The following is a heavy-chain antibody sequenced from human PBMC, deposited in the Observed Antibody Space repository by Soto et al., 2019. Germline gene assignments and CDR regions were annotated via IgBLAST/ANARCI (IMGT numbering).Heavy chain of an antibody. Sequence: QITLKESGPTLVKPTQTLTLTCTFSGFSLSTSRVGVGWIRQPPGKALEWLALIYWDDDKRYSPPLKSRLTITKDASKNQVVLTMNNMDPVDTATYYCAHRPSYCSGGSCYSGFDYLGQGTLVTVSS. J-gene: IGHJ4*02. D-gene: IGHD2-15*01. CDR3: AHRPSYCSGGSCYSGFDY. CDR2: IYWDDDK. V-gene: IGHV2-5*02. CDR1: GFSLSTSRVG.